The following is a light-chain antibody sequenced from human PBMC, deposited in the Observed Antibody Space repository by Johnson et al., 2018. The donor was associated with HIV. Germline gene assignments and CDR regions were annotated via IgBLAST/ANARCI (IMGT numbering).Light chain of an antibody. Sequence: SVLTQPPSVSAAPGQKVTISCSGSSSNIGNNYVSWYQQLPGTAPTLLIYDNNKRPSGIPDRFSGSKSGTSATLGITGLQTGDEADYYCGTWDSSLSAYVFGTGTKVTVL. V-gene: IGLV1-51*01. CDR3: GTWDSSLSAYV. CDR1: SSNIGNNY. J-gene: IGLJ1*01. CDR2: DNN.